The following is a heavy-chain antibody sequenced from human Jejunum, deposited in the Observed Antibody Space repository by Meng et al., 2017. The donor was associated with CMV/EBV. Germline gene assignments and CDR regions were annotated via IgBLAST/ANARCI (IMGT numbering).Heavy chain of an antibody. V-gene: IGHV3-48*03. CDR3: TRDLNWGNSSPYYFAY. D-gene: IGHD7-27*01. CDR2: ISTSGTFI. Sequence: FTVSSYEMNGVRQAPGKGLEWVSFISTSGTFIHYADSVKGRFTISRDNTKNSLYLQMNSLRAEDSAVYYCTRDLNWGNSSPYYFAYWGQGTLVTVSS. CDR1: FTVSSYE. J-gene: IGHJ4*02.